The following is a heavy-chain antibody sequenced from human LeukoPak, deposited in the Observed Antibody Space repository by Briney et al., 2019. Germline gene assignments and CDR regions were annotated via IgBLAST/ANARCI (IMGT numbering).Heavy chain of an antibody. D-gene: IGHD1-26*01. Sequence: PSVTLSLTCTVSGDSISRSDYYWGWIRQPPGKGLEWIGSIYYDGSTSYSPSLKSRVMISLDTPKNQFSLKLTSLTAADTAVYYCAKHEKYSGSCVDYWGRGTLVTVSS. J-gene: IGHJ4*02. V-gene: IGHV4-39*01. CDR3: AKHEKYSGSCVDY. CDR2: IYYDGST. CDR1: GDSISRSDYY.